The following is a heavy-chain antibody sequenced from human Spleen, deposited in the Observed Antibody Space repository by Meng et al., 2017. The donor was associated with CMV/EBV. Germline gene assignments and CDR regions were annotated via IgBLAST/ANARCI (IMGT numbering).Heavy chain of an antibody. CDR1: GVYFNNYD. CDR2: IDKTSNYI. CDR3: ARDPQDLEQWLGIDY. J-gene: IGHJ4*02. Sequence: SGVYFNNYDVTWVRQTPGKGLEWVSSIDKTSNYIYHTASVRDRFIVSRDNAKNLVFLQMNSLGAEDTAVYYCARDPQDLEQWLGIDYWGQGTLVTVSS. D-gene: IGHD6-19*01. V-gene: IGHV3-21*06.